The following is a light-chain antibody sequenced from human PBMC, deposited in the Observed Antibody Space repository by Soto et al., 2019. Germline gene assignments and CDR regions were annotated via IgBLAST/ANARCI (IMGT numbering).Light chain of an antibody. J-gene: IGLJ1*01. CDR1: SRDVGSYTY. Sequence: SVLTQPASVSGAPGQSITIACTGTSRDVGSYTYVSWYQQEPGKAPKLMISNVSNRPPGVSNRFSGSKSGNTASLTISGLQAEDEADYYCSSYTSSSTYVFGTGTKVTVL. CDR2: NVS. V-gene: IGLV2-14*01. CDR3: SSYTSSSTYV.